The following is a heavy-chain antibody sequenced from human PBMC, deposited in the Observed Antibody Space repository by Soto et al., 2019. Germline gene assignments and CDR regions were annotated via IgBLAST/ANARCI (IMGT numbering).Heavy chain of an antibody. Sequence: GGSLRLSCAASGFTVSTKYMSWVRQAPGKGLDWVLVIYSGGSTFYADSVRGRFTISRDNSKNTVNLQINSLRAEDTAVYYCARCSITIFGVVIDRPLNFDYWGQGTLVTVSS. J-gene: IGHJ4*02. V-gene: IGHV3-66*01. CDR1: GFTVSTKY. CDR3: ARCSITIFGVVIDRPLNFDY. CDR2: IYSGGST. D-gene: IGHD3-3*01.